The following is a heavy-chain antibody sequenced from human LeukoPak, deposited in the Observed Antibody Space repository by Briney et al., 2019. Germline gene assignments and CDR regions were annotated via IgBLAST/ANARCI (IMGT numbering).Heavy chain of an antibody. V-gene: IGHV3-23*01. D-gene: IGHD3-10*01. CDR3: AKVVPEYSYRSGSYGAFDY. Sequence: GGSLRLSCAASGFTFSSYAMSWVRQAPGKGLEWVSGISGSGGRGSGGTTYYADSVKGRFTISRDNSKNTLYLQMNSLRAEDTAIYYCAKVVPEYSYRSGSYGAFDYWGQGTLVTVSS. CDR2: ISGSGGRGSGGTT. CDR1: GFTFSSYA. J-gene: IGHJ4*02.